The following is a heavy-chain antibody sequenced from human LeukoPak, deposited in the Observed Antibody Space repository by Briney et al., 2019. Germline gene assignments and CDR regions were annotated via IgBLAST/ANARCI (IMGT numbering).Heavy chain of an antibody. CDR2: ISWNSEYR. CDR3: ARVGYNSGWYRN. V-gene: IGHV3-9*01. Sequence: GGSLRLSCAASGFSFDKYAMHWVRQAPGKGLEWVSGISWNSEYRGYADSVMGRFTISRDNSKNTLYLQMNSLRAEDTAVYYRARVGYNSGWYRNWGQGTLVTVSS. CDR1: GFSFDKYA. J-gene: IGHJ4*02. D-gene: IGHD6-19*01.